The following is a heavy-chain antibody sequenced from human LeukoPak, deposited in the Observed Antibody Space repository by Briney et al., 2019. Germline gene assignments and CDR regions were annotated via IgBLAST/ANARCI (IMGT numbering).Heavy chain of an antibody. CDR2: IKQDGSER. V-gene: IGHV3-7*01. CDR1: GFTFSRHW. J-gene: IGHJ4*02. CDR3: ARDGGHSTDLDY. Sequence: GGSLRLSCATSGFTFSRHWMSWVRQAPGKGPEWVANIKQDGSERYYVHSVKGRFTISRDNAKNSLYLQMNSVRAEDTAVYYCARDGGHSTDLDYWGQGIPVTVSS. D-gene: IGHD2-8*02.